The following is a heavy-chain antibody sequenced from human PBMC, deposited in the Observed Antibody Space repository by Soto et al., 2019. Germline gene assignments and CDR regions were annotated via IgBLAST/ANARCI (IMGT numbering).Heavy chain of an antibody. J-gene: IGHJ4*02. D-gene: IGHD6-19*01. Sequence: GGSLRLSCASSGFTFSSYGMHWVRQAPGKGLEWVAVIWYDGSNKYYADSVKGRFTISRDTSASTAYMELSSLRSEDTAVYYCARGVAVAGLSLWGQGTLVTVSS. V-gene: IGHV3-33*01. CDR3: ARGVAVAGLSL. CDR1: GFTFSSYG. CDR2: IWYDGSNK.